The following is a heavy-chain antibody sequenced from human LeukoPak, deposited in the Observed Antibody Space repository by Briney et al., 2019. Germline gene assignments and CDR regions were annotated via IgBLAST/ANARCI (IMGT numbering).Heavy chain of an antibody. J-gene: IGHJ4*02. CDR2: IYWNDDK. Sequence: SGPTLVKPTQTLTLTCTFSGFSLSTSGVGMGWIRQPPGKALEWLALIYWNDDKRYSPSLKSRLTITKDTSKNQVVLTMTNMDPVDTATYYCAHRSSTIFGVVDYDYWGQGTLVTVSS. V-gene: IGHV2-5*01. D-gene: IGHD3-3*01. CDR3: AHRSSTIFGVVDYDY. CDR1: GFSLSTSGVG.